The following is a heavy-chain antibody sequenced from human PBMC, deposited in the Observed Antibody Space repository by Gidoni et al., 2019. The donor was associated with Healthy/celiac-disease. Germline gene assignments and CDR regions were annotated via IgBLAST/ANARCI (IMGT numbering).Heavy chain of an antibody. CDR2: IYPGDSDT. CDR3: ARRHSSGYDNIDY. J-gene: IGHJ4*02. V-gene: IGHV5-51*01. D-gene: IGHD3-22*01. CDR1: GYSFTSYC. Sequence: VQLLQSGAQVKKPGESLKISCKGSGYSFTSYCLGWVRQMPGKGLDWMGIIYPGDSDTRYSPSFQGQVTISADKSISTAYLQWSSLKAADTAMYYCARRHSSGYDNIDYWGQGTLVTVSS.